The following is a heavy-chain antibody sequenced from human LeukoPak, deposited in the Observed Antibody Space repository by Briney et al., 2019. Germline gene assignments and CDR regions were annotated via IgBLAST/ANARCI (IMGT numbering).Heavy chain of an antibody. CDR3: ARRRGYSYEPFVY. CDR1: GGSISSGDYY. CDR2: IYYSGST. D-gene: IGHD5-18*01. Sequence: SETLSLTCTVSGGSISSGDYYWSWIRQPPGKGLEWIGYIYYSGSTYYNPSLKSRVTISVDTSKNQFSLKLSSVTAADTAVYYCARRRGYSYEPFVYWGQGTLVTVSS. V-gene: IGHV4-30-4*08. J-gene: IGHJ4*02.